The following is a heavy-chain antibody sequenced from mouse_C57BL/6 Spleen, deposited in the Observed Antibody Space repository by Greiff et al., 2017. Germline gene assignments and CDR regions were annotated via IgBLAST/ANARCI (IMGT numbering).Heavy chain of an antibody. CDR1: GFSFNTYA. V-gene: IGHV10-1*01. CDR3: VRQWVWSDYAMDY. Sequence: EVQLVESGGGLVQPKGSLKLSCAASGFSFNTYAMNWVRQAPGKGLEWVARIRSKSNNYATYHADSVKDRFTIARDDSESRLDLQMNNWQPEDTAMYYCVRQWVWSDYAMDYWGQGTSVTVSS. D-gene: IGHD2-10*02. CDR2: IRSKSNNYAT. J-gene: IGHJ4*01.